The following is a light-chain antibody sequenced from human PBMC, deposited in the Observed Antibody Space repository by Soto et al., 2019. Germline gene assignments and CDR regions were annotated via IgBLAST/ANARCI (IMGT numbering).Light chain of an antibody. Sequence: DIPMTQSPSSLSASVGDRVTITCRASQSISTFLNWYQQKPGNAPKYLIYAASMLRDGVPSRFSGSGSETHFTLTINSLQPEDFATYYCQQSYTMPYTFGQGTKLDIK. J-gene: IGKJ2*01. CDR1: QSISTF. CDR3: QQSYTMPYT. CDR2: AAS. V-gene: IGKV1-39*01.